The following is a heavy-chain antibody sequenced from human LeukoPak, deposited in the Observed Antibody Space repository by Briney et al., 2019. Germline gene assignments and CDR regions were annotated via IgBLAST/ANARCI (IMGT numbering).Heavy chain of an antibody. J-gene: IGHJ4*02. V-gene: IGHV3-23*01. CDR3: VKNVVVKRYIDY. CDR2: ISGRGRTT. CDR1: GFTFSNHA. D-gene: IGHD2-15*01. Sequence: GGSLRLSCAASGFTFSNHAMSWVRQTPGKGLQWISVISGRGRTTEYADSVKGRFTISRDNSKNTLSLQMNSLRVEDTAIYYCVKNVVVKRYIDYWGQGTLVTVSS.